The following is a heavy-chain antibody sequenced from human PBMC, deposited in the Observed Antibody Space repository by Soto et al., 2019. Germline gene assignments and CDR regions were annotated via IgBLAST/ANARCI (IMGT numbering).Heavy chain of an antibody. J-gene: IGHJ5*02. Sequence: QVQLVQSGAEVKKPGSSVKVSCKASGGTFSSYAISWVRQAPGQGLEWMGGIIPIFGTANYAQKFQGRVTLTADESTSTAYMELSSLRSEDTAVYYCARGLYYYGSGSYYWFDPWGQGTLVTVSS. CDR2: IIPIFGTA. CDR3: ARGLYYYGSGSYYWFDP. CDR1: GGTFSSYA. V-gene: IGHV1-69*01. D-gene: IGHD3-10*01.